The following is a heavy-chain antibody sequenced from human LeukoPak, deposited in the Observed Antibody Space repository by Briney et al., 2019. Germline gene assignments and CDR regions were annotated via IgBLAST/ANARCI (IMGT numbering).Heavy chain of an antibody. CDR1: GFTFSSYG. V-gene: IGHV3-30*18. J-gene: IGHJ5*02. Sequence: GGSLRLSCAASGFTFSSYGMHWVRQAPGKGLEWVAVISYDGSNKYYADSVKGRFTISRDNSKNTLYLQMNSLRAEDTAVYYCAKETPRMDSSVYYYVGGANWFNPWGQGTLVTVSS. CDR3: AKETPRMDSSVYYYVGGANWFNP. CDR2: ISYDGSNK. D-gene: IGHD3-22*01.